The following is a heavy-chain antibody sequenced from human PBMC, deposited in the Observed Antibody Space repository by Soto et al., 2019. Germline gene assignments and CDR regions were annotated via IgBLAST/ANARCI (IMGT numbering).Heavy chain of an antibody. CDR2: ISSDGST. CDR1: GFSVSRIF. J-gene: IGHJ4*02. V-gene: IGHV3-66*01. Sequence: EVQLVESGGGLVQPGGSLRLSCAASGFSVSRIFMTWVRQAPGKGLEWVSVISSDGSTYYADSVKGRFTISRDISKNTLFLEMNSLRAEDTAVYHCARDTLGGAHDFWHGGQGTLVTVSS. CDR3: ARDTLGGAHDFWH. D-gene: IGHD3-3*01.